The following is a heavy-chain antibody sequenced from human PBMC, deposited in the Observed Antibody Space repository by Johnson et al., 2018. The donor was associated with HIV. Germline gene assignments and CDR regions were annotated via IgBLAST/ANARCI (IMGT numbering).Heavy chain of an antibody. CDR1: GFTFSNYW. CDR3: AREDGDSSSWAGAFDI. J-gene: IGHJ3*02. D-gene: IGHD6-13*01. V-gene: IGHV3-7*01. Sequence: VLLVESGGGLVQPGESLRLSCEASGFTFSNYWMSWVRQAPGRALEWVANIKEDGSETYYMASVKGRFTISRDNAENSLFLQMSSLRAEDTAVYYCAREDGDSSSWAGAFDIWGQGTMVTVSS. CDR2: IKEDGSET.